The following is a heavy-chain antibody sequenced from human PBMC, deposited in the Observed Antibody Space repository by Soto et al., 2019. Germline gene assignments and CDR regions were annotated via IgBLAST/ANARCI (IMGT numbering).Heavy chain of an antibody. CDR2: VYYSGST. V-gene: IGHV4-59*01. CDR3: ARGYYDSSGQSNTFDI. Sequence: LTCTVSGGSISSFYWSWIRQPAGKGLEWIGYVYYSGSTNYNPSLKSRVTISVDTSKNQFSLKLSSVTAADTAVYYCARGYYDSSGQSNTFDIWGQGTMVTVS. CDR1: GGSISSFY. J-gene: IGHJ3*02. D-gene: IGHD3-22*01.